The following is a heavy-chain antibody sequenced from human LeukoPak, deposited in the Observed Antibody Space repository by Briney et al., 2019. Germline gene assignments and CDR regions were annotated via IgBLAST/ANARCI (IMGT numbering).Heavy chain of an antibody. CDR3: ARFAGSGSYYIDY. J-gene: IGHJ4*02. D-gene: IGHD3-10*01. CDR2: IYSGGST. CDR1: GFTVSSNY. Sequence: GGSLRLSCAASGFTVSSNYMSWVRQAPEKGLEWVSVIYSGGSTYYADSVKGRFTISRDNAKNSLYLQMNSLRAEDTAVYYCARFAGSGSYYIDYWGQGTLITVSS. V-gene: IGHV3-53*01.